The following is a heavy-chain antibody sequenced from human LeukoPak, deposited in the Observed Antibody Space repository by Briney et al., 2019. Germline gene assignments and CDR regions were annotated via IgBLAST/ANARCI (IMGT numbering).Heavy chain of an antibody. CDR3: ARQGSGYYIVEDLYNWFDP. J-gene: IGHJ5*02. Sequence: GESLKISCQASGYSFSSWWIGWVRQMPGKGLEWMGRIDPSDSYTNYSPSSQGHVTISADKSISTAYLQWSSLKASDTAMYYCARQGSGYYIVEDLYNWFDPWGQGTLVTVSS. V-gene: IGHV5-10-1*01. D-gene: IGHD3-3*01. CDR2: IDPSDSYT. CDR1: GYSFSSWW.